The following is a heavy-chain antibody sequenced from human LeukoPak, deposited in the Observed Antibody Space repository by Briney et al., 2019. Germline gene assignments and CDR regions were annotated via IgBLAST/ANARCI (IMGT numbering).Heavy chain of an antibody. CDR1: GFTFSGSA. CDR3: AMTGSSGWHDAFDI. Sequence: PGGSLRLSCAASGFTFSGSAMHWVRHAPGKGLEWVSAISGSGGSTYYADSVKGRFTISRDNSKNTLYLQMNSLRAEDTAVYYCAMTGSSGWHDAFDIWGQGTMVTVSS. J-gene: IGHJ3*02. V-gene: IGHV3-23*01. D-gene: IGHD6-19*01. CDR2: ISGSGGST.